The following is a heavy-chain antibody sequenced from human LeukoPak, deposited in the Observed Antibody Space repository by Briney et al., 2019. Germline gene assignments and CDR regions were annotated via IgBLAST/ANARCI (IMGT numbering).Heavy chain of an antibody. J-gene: IGHJ4*02. CDR3: ARARYSSSWSDY. V-gene: IGHV3-74*01. D-gene: IGHD6-13*01. Sequence: LTGGSLRLSCAASGFTFSSYWMHWVRQAPGKGLVWVSRINSDGSSTSYADSVKGRFTISRDNAKNTLYLQMNSLRAEDTAAYYCARARYSSSWSDYWGQGTLVTVSS. CDR2: INSDGSST. CDR1: GFTFSSYW.